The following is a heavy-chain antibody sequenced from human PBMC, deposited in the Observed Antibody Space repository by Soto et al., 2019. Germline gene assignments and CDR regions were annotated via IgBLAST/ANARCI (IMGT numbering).Heavy chain of an antibody. CDR3: ARPYSSGWYGDLDY. V-gene: IGHV3-30-3*01. J-gene: IGHJ4*02. Sequence: GGSLRLSCTASGFTFSSYAMHWVRQAPGKGLEWVAVISYDGSNKYYADSVKGRFTISRDNSKNTMYLQMNSLRVEDMAAYYCARPYSSGWYGDLDYWGQGTLVTVSS. D-gene: IGHD6-19*01. CDR1: GFTFSSYA. CDR2: ISYDGSNK.